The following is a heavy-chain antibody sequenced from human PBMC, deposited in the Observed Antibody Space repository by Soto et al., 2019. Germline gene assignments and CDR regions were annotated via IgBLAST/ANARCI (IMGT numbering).Heavy chain of an antibody. CDR1: GYTFTSYG. Sequence: QVQLVQSGAEVKKPGASVKVSCKASGYTFTSYGISWVRQAPGQGLEWMGWISAYNGNTNYAQKLQGRVTMTTDTATSTAYRELRSLRSDDTAVYYCARGLLYCSGGSCYINWFDPWGQGTLVTVSS. V-gene: IGHV1-18*01. CDR2: ISAYNGNT. D-gene: IGHD2-15*01. CDR3: ARGLLYCSGGSCYINWFDP. J-gene: IGHJ5*02.